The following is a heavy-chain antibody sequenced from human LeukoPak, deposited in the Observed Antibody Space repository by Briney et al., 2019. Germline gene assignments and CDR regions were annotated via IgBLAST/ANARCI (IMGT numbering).Heavy chain of an antibody. CDR1: GFTFSSYW. Sequence: GGSLRLSCAASGFTFSSYWMSWVRQAPGKGLEWVANIKQDGSEKYYVDSVKGRFTISRDNAKNSLYLQMNSLRAEDTAVYYCARGSNMGIGAFDIWGQGTMVTVSS. CDR2: IKQDGSEK. CDR3: ARGSNMGIGAFDI. J-gene: IGHJ3*02. V-gene: IGHV3-7*01. D-gene: IGHD2/OR15-2a*01.